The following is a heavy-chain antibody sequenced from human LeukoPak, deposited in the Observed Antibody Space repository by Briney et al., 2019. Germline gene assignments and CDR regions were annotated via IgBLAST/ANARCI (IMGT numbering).Heavy chain of an antibody. V-gene: IGHV4-59*01. CDR2: TYYSGST. J-gene: IGHJ5*02. Sequence: SETLSLTCTVSSGSISSYYWSWIRQPPGKGLEWIGYTYYSGSTNYNLSLKSRVTISVDTSKNQFSLKLSSVIAADTAVYYCARGPLGAPAGNWFDPWGQGTLVTVS. CDR3: ARGPLGAPAGNWFDP. D-gene: IGHD1-26*01. CDR1: SGSISSYY.